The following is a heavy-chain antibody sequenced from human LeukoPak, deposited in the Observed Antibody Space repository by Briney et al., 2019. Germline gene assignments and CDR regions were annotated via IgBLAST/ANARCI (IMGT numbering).Heavy chain of an antibody. CDR2: IYYSGST. J-gene: IGHJ4*02. D-gene: IGHD3-22*01. CDR3: ARNYYDTRGC. CDR1: GGSISSSGYY. Sequence: SETLSLTCTVSGGSISSSGYYWGWIRQPPGKGLEWIGSIYYSGSTYYDPSLKSRVTISVDTSKNQFSLKLSSVTAADTAVYYCARNYYDTRGCWGQGTLVTVSS. V-gene: IGHV4-39*07.